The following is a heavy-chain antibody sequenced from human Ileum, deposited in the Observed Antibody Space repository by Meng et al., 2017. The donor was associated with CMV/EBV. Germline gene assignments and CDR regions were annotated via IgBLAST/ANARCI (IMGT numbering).Heavy chain of an antibody. Sequence: CGDYGGSFCRYHSTWIRQQPRKRLEWIAEINHSGSINYNPPLTSRVTISVDTSKLQFSPKLRAVTAADTAVYYCASGWMVVTNFDYWGQGTLVTVSS. J-gene: IGHJ4*02. CDR2: INHSGSI. CDR3: ASGWMVVTNFDY. V-gene: IGHV4-34*01. D-gene: IGHD4-23*01. CDR1: GGSFCRYH.